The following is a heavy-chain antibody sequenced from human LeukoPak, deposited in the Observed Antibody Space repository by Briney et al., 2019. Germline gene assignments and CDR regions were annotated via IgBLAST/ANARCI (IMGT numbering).Heavy chain of an antibody. J-gene: IGHJ4*02. Sequence: GGSLRLSCAASGFTFSSYSMNWVRQAPGKGLEWVAVISYDGSNKYYADSVKGRFTISRDNSKNTLYLQMNSLRAEDTAVYYCAKDNRLRGSYLDYWGQGTLVTVSS. CDR1: GFTFSSYS. CDR3: AKDNRLRGSYLDY. V-gene: IGHV3-30*18. CDR2: ISYDGSNK. D-gene: IGHD1-26*01.